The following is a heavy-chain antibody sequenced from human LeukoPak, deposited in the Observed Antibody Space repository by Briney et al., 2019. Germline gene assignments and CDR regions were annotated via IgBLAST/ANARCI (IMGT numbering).Heavy chain of an antibody. CDR3: ARGIEDSRAQPVSQWFDP. V-gene: IGHV3-21*01. Sequence: GGSLRLSCVASKFTFSTYSMSWVGQAPGKGREWVSSVSSSGYISYADSVKGRFTISRDNVKNSLYLQMNSLRVEDTAVYYCARGIEDSRAQPVSQWFDPWGQGTLVTVSS. J-gene: IGHJ5*02. CDR2: VSSSGYI. D-gene: IGHD3/OR15-3a*01. CDR1: KFTFSTYS.